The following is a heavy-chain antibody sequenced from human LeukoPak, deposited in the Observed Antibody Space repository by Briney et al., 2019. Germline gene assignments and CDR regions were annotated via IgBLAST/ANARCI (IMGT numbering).Heavy chain of an antibody. CDR1: GYTFTSYA. J-gene: IGHJ4*02. CDR3: ARVQWLDYFDY. V-gene: IGHV1-3*01. Sequence: ASVKVSCKASGYTFTSYAMHWVRQAPGQRLEWMGWINAGNGNTKYSQKSQGRVTITRDTSASTAYMELSSLRSEDTAVYYCARVQWLDYFDYWGQGTLVTVSS. CDR2: INAGNGNT. D-gene: IGHD6-19*01.